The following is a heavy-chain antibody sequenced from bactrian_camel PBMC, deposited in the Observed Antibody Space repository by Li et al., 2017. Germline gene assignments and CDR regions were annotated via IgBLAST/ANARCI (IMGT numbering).Heavy chain of an antibody. J-gene: IGHJ4*01. CDR3: AADLVTDEPSQVEREYYY. D-gene: IGHD3*01. V-gene: IGHV3S55*01. CDR2: LDTNGRT. CDR1: GFTDRWYF. Sequence: HVQLVESGGGSVQAGGSLRLSCPFSGFTDRWYFMGWFRRAPGREREGVATLDTNGRTDYADSVKGRFTISRDGAKNIIALQMHSLKPEDTATYYCAADLVTDEPSQVEREYYYWGQGTQVTVS.